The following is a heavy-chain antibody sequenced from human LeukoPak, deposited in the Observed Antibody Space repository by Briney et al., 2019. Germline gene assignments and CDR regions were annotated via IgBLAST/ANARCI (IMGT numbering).Heavy chain of an antibody. CDR1: GFTFSSYE. CDR2: ISSSGSTI. Sequence: GGSLRLSCAASGFTFSSYEMNWVRQAPGKGLEWVSYISSSGSTIYYADSVKGRFTISRDNAKNSLYLQMNSLRAEDTAVYYCARHSITYYYDSSGYYGSHDAFDIWGQGTMVTVSS. CDR3: ARHSITYYYDSSGYYGSHDAFDI. J-gene: IGHJ3*02. V-gene: IGHV3-48*03. D-gene: IGHD3-22*01.